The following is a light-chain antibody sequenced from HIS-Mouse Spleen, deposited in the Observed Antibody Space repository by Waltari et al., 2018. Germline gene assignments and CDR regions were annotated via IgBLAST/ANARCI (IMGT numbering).Light chain of an antibody. V-gene: IGLV3-10*01. CDR1: AFSKQY. Sequence: SYDLTQPPSASVHPGQTARSTCSGDAFSKQYAYWYQQKSGQAPVLVIYEDSKRPSGIPERFSGSSSGTMATLTISGAQVEDEADYYCYSTDSSGNHRVFGGGTKLTVL. CDR3: YSTDSSGNHRV. CDR2: EDS. J-gene: IGLJ2*01.